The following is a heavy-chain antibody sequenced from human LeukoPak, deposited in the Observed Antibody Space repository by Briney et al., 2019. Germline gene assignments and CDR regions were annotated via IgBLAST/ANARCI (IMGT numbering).Heavy chain of an antibody. J-gene: IGHJ4*02. CDR3: ARDIASAGLFFDY. CDR2: IKYDGSEK. Sequence: TGGSPRLSCAASGFTLSSYWMSWVRQAPGKGLEWVANIKYDGSEKDYVDSVKGRFTISRDNAKNSLYLQMNSLRAEDTAVYYCARDIASAGLFFDYWGQGTLVTVSS. CDR1: GFTLSSYW. D-gene: IGHD6-13*01. V-gene: IGHV3-7*01.